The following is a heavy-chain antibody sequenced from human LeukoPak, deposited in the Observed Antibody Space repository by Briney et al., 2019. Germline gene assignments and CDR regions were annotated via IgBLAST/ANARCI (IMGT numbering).Heavy chain of an antibody. V-gene: IGHV4-31*03. CDR3: AIYSPTSPVVVGTLNWFDP. Sequence: SQTLSLTCTVSGGSISSGGYYWSWIRQHPGKGLEWIGYIYYSGSTYYNPSLKSRVTISVDTSKNQFSLKLSSVAAADTAVYYCAIYSPTSPVVVGTLNWFDPWGQGTLVTVSS. D-gene: IGHD3-22*01. J-gene: IGHJ5*02. CDR2: IYYSGST. CDR1: GGSISSGGYY.